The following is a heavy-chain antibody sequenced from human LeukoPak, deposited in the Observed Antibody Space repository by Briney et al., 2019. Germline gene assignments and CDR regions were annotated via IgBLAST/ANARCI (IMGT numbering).Heavy chain of an antibody. CDR1: GFTFSSYA. D-gene: IGHD4-17*01. J-gene: IGHJ6*02. CDR3: ARDASPTTVTRNYYYYYGMDV. V-gene: IGHV3-21*04. CDR2: ISSSGSTI. Sequence: GGSLRLSCAASGFTFSSYAMSWVRQAPGKGLEWVSAISSSGSTIYYADSVKGRFTISRDNAKNSLYLQMNSLRAEDTAVYYCARDASPTTVTRNYYYYYGMDVWGQGTTVTVSS.